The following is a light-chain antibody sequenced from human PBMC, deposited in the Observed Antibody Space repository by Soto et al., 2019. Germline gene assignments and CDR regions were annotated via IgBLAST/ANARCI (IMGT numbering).Light chain of an antibody. V-gene: IGKV1-9*01. CDR2: SAS. J-gene: IGKJ5*01. CDR3: QKLNSYPQN. CDR1: RGISSY. Sequence: IQLTQSPSSLSASVGERVTITCQASRGISSYLAWYQQKPGKAPKLLVYSASTLQSGVPSRFSGSGSGPDFTLTISSLQPEDSATYFCQKLNSYPQNFGQGTRLEIK.